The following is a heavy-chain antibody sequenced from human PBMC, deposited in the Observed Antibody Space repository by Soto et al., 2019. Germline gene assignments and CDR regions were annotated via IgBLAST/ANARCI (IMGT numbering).Heavy chain of an antibody. D-gene: IGHD7-27*01. CDR2: IYYSGST. CDR1: GGSISSYY. CDR3: ARGQRFLGTLWYFDY. J-gene: IGHJ4*02. Sequence: QVQLQESGPGLVKPSETLSLTCTVSGGSISSYYWSWIRQPPGKGLEWIGYIYYSGSTNYNPSLKSRVTISVDTSKNQFSLKLSSLTAADSAVYYCARGQRFLGTLWYFDYWGQGTLVTVSS. V-gene: IGHV4-59*01.